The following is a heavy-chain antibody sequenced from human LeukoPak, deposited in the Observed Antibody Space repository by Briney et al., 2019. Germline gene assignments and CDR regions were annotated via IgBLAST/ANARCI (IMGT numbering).Heavy chain of an antibody. D-gene: IGHD6-13*01. Sequence: PSETLSLTCAVYGGSFSGYYWSWIRQPPGKGLEWIGEINHSGSTNYNPSLKSRVTISVDTSKNQFSLKLRSVTAADTAVYYCARVRGIAAAGAFDYWGQGTLVTVSS. CDR2: INHSGST. CDR1: GGSFSGYY. CDR3: ARVRGIAAAGAFDY. J-gene: IGHJ4*02. V-gene: IGHV4-34*01.